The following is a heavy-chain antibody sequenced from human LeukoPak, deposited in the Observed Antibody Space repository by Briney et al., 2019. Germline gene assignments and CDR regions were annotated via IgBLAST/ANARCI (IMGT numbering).Heavy chain of an antibody. D-gene: IGHD2-2*01. V-gene: IGHV3-23*01. CDR1: GFTFSNYA. CDR2: ISGNSGTT. CDR3: VREGDCSSSSCYEFDY. J-gene: IGHJ4*02. Sequence: PGRSLRLSCAASGFTFSNYAMSWVRQAPGKGLEWVSAISGNSGTTNYADSVKGRFAISRDNSKNTLYLQMNSLRVEDTAVYFCVREGDCSSSSCYEFDYWGQGTLVTVSS.